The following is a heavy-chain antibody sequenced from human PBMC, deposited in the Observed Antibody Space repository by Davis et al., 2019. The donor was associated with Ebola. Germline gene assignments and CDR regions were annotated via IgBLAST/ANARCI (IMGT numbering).Heavy chain of an antibody. CDR2: ISITPITI. Sequence: GESLKISCAASAFTFRNYAVNWVRQAPGKGLEWISYISITPITIYYADSVQGRFTISRDNAKNSLYLQMDSLRDDDTAVYYCARRVTYYDSWNGDPVGGMDVWGQGTTVTVSS. CDR1: AFTFRNYA. D-gene: IGHD3-3*01. CDR3: ARRVTYYDSWNGDPVGGMDV. J-gene: IGHJ6*02. V-gene: IGHV3-48*02.